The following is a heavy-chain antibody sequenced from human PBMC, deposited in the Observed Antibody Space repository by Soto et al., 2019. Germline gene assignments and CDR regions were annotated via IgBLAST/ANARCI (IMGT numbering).Heavy chain of an antibody. CDR3: ARSLTEGYCTITGCYTRPLYGMDV. V-gene: IGHV1-2*02. CDR2: INPNSGGT. D-gene: IGHD2-2*02. CDR1: GYTFSGYY. Sequence: ASVKVSCKASGYTFSGYYIHWLRQAPGQGLEWMGWINPNSGGTNYAQKFQGRVTVTRDTPTSTAYMELSRLTSDGTAVYYCARSLTEGYCTITGCYTRPLYGMDVWGQGTTVTVSS. J-gene: IGHJ6*02.